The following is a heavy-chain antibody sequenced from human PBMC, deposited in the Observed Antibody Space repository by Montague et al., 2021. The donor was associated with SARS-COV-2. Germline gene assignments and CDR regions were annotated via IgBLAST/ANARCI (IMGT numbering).Heavy chain of an antibody. CDR3: VSDHPYCGPRGDYDI. D-gene: IGHD3-16*01. V-gene: IGHV4-59*01. CDR2: IYDSGAA. Sequence: SETLSLTCTVSGGSITGYYWSWLRRSPGKGLECIAYIYDSGAANXNPSRGSRYTISTDTSKNQLSLTVNYVTAADTAFYYCVSDHPYCGPRGDYDIWGQGTVVTVSS. CDR1: GGSITGYY. J-gene: IGHJ3*02.